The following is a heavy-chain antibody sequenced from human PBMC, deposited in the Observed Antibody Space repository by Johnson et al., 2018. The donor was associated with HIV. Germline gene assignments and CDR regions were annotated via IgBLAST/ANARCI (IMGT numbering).Heavy chain of an antibody. V-gene: IGHV3-66*01. CDR1: GFTFSNYW. CDR3: ARSGRGTLTTVPDAFDI. D-gene: IGHD4-17*01. Sequence: VQLVESGGGLVQPGGSLRLSCAASGFTFSNYWMHWVRQGPGKGLEWVSVINSGGGTYYADSVTGRFTISRENAKNSLDLQMNSLRAGDTAVYYCARSGRGTLTTVPDAFDIWGQGTMVTVSS. CDR2: INSGGGT. J-gene: IGHJ3*02.